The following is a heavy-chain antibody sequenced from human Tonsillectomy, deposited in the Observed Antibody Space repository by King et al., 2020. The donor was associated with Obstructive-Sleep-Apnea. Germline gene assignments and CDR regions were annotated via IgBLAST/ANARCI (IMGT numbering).Heavy chain of an antibody. D-gene: IGHD3-10*01. CDR1: GLTFSSYV. CDR2: TSGSGGSA. V-gene: IGHV3-23*04. J-gene: IGHJ4*02. Sequence: VQLVESGGGLVQPGGSLRLSCAASGLTFSSYVMSWVRQAPGKGLEWVSLTSGSGGSAYYADSVMGRFTISRDSSKNTLYLQMNSLRAEDTAVYYCAKIAGSGSYSTDYWGQGTLVTVSS. CDR3: AKIAGSGSYSTDY.